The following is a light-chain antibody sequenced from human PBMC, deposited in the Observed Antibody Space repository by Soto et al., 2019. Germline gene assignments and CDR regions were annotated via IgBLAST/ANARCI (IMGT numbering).Light chain of an antibody. CDR1: SSDIGGYDY. CDR3: TSYTSSSTHV. V-gene: IGLV2-14*01. CDR2: GVT. J-gene: IGLJ1*01. Sequence: QSALTQPASVSGSPGQSITITCTGTSSDIGGYDYVSWYQHHPGKAPNVIIYGVTNRPSGVSHRFSGSKSANTASLTISGRQAEDEADYYCTSYTSSSTHVFGTGTKLTVL.